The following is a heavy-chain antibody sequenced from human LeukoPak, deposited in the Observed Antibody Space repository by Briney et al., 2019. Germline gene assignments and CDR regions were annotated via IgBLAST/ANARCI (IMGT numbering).Heavy chain of an antibody. D-gene: IGHD2-21*02. Sequence: GGSLRLSCAASGFTFSSYAMSWVRQAPGKGLEWVAHINPDGRDTYYVDSVKGRFTISRDNALNSMYLQMNSLRVEDTAVYYCTSWGDTTAEYFQRWGQGTLVTVSS. CDR1: GFTFSSYA. CDR2: INPDGRDT. V-gene: IGHV3-7*01. J-gene: IGHJ1*01. CDR3: TSWGDTTAEYFQR.